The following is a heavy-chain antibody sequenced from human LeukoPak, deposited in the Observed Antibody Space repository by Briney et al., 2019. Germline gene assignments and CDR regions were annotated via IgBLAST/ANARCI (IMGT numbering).Heavy chain of an antibody. V-gene: IGHV3-53*01. CDR1: GFTVSSNY. CDR3: AKVRHCSSTSCPFHYYYYYYMDV. D-gene: IGHD2-2*01. CDR2: IYSGGST. Sequence: PGGSLRLSCAASGFTVSSNYMSWVRQAPGKGLEWVSVIYSGGSTYYADSVKGRFTISRDNSKNTLYLQMNSLRAEDTAVYYCAKVRHCSSTSCPFHYYYYYYMDVWGKGTTVTVSS. J-gene: IGHJ6*03.